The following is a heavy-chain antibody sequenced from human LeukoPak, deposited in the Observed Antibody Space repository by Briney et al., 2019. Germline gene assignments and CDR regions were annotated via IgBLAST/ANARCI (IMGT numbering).Heavy chain of an antibody. D-gene: IGHD3-3*01. CDR1: GYTFTGYY. V-gene: IGHV1-2*02. J-gene: IGHJ4*02. CDR3: ARDDFWSGYYTH. Sequence: ASVKVSCKAPGYTFTGYYMHWVRQAPGQGLEWMGWINPNSGGTNYAQKFQGRVTMTRDTSISTAYMELSRLRSGDTAVYYCARDDFWSGYYTHWGQGTLVTVSS. CDR2: INPNSGGT.